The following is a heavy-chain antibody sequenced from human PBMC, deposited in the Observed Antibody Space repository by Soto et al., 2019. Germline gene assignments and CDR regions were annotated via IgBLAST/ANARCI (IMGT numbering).Heavy chain of an antibody. CDR2: IIVHGTYT. J-gene: IGHJ5*02. V-gene: IGHV3-11*05. Sequence: QVQLVESGGGLVKPGGSLRLSCTASGFYFSDYYMRWIRQAPGRGLEWVSYIIVHGTYTDYSDSVKGRFTVSRDNAKNSLFLQMNSMRVEDTAVYYCAGEVRGRVYPNWFDPWGQGTLVTVSS. D-gene: IGHD3-16*01. CDR1: GFYFSDYY. CDR3: AGEVRGRVYPNWFDP.